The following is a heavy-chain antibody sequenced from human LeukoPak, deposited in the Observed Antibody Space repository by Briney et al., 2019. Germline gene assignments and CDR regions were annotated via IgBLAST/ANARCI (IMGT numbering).Heavy chain of an antibody. D-gene: IGHD4-23*01. Sequence: ASVKVSCKASGYTFTSYGISWVRQAPGQGLEWMGWISAYNGNTNYAQKLQGRVTMTTDTSTSTAYMELRSLRSDDTAVYYCARARGTLVKGNWFGPWGQGTLVTVSS. V-gene: IGHV1-18*01. CDR1: GYTFTSYG. J-gene: IGHJ5*02. CDR2: ISAYNGNT. CDR3: ARARGTLVKGNWFGP.